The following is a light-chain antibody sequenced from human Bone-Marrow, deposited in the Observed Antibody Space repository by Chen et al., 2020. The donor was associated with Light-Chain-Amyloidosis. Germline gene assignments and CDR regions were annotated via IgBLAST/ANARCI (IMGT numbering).Light chain of an antibody. CDR3: QHYGTSPLT. V-gene: IGKV3-20*01. CDR2: GSS. Sequence: EIVLTQSPGTLSLSPGEGANLSCRAIQTISSNYLTWYQQTFGQAPRLLIYGSSSRATGIPDRFTGSGSGTDFTLTINRLEPEDFAMYYCQHYGTSPLTFGGGTKVEIK. CDR1: QTISSNY. J-gene: IGKJ4*01.